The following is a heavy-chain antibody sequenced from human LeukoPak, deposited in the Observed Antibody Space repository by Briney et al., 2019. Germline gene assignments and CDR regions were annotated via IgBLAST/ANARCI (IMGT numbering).Heavy chain of an antibody. J-gene: IGHJ4*02. V-gene: IGHV3-48*01. Sequence: GGSLRLSCAASGFTFSSYSMSWVRQAPGKGLEWISYISGSSSIIFYIDSVKGRFTISRDNAKNSLSLQMNNLRAEDTAVYYCARDHGDTYVGTWSDYWGQGTLVTVSS. D-gene: IGHD4-17*01. CDR1: GFTFSSYS. CDR2: ISGSSSII. CDR3: ARDHGDTYVGTWSDY.